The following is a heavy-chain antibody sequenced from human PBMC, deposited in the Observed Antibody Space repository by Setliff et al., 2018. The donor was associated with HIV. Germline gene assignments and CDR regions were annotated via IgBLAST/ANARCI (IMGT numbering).Heavy chain of an antibody. Sequence: SVKVSCKTSGYSFSSYGVSWVRQAPGQGLEWMGGIIPMFGAAKNAQKFQGRVTITADEATSIAYMELSRLRSDDTAVYYCARGALGFGLGRKDGFDIWGQGTMVTVSS. J-gene: IGHJ3*02. D-gene: IGHD3-16*01. CDR3: ARGALGFGLGRKDGFDI. CDR2: IIPMFGAA. V-gene: IGHV1-69*13. CDR1: GYSFSSYG.